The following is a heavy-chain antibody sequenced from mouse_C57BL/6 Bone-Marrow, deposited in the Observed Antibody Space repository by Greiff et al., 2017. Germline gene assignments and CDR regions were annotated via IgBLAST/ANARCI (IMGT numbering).Heavy chain of an antibody. D-gene: IGHD1-1*01. V-gene: IGHV3-6*01. CDR1: GYSITSGYY. CDR2: ISYDGSN. CDR3: ARLRTRDY. J-gene: IGHJ4*01. Sequence: ESGPGLVKPSPSLSLTCSVTGYSITSGYYWNWIRQFPGNKLEWMGYISYDGSNNYNPSLKNRISITRDTSKNQFFLKLNSVTTEDTATYYCARLRTRDYWGQGTSVTVSS.